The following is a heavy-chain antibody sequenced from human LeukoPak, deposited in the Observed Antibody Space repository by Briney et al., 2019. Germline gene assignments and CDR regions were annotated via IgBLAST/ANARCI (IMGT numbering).Heavy chain of an antibody. CDR1: GGTFSSYA. V-gene: IGHV1-69*05. CDR3: ARAADSSGYYLGY. D-gene: IGHD3-22*01. CDR2: IIPIFGTA. J-gene: IGHJ4*02. Sequence: SVKVSCKASGGTFSSYATSWVRQAPGQGLEWMGGIIPIFGTANYAQRFQGRVTITTDESTSTAYMELSSLRSEDTAVYYCARAADSSGYYLGYWGQGTLVTVSS.